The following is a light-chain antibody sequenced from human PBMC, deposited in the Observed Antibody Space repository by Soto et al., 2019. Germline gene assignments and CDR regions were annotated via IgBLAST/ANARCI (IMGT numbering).Light chain of an antibody. CDR1: SSDVDGYNY. CDR2: EVS. Sequence: QSGLTLPAAVSGSPGQSITISCTGTSSDVDGYNYVSRYQQHPGEAPKLMIYEVSNRPSGVSNRFSGSKSGNTASLTICGLQAEDEADYYCSSYTCSSTLVLGAGCKVTGL. V-gene: IGLV2-14*01. CDR3: SSYTCSSTLV. J-gene: IGLJ1*01.